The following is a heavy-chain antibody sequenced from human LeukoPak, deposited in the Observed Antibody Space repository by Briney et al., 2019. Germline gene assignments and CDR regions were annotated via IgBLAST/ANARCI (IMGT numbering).Heavy chain of an antibody. V-gene: IGHV3-23*01. CDR2: ISGSSSNT. Sequence: PGGSLRLSCVASGFTFSTYGMSWVRQAPGKGLEWVSAISGSSSNTYYADSVKGRFTISRDNSKNTLYLQMNSLRAEDTAVYYCARRGAVAGTGDYWGQGTLVAVSS. CDR1: GFTFSTYG. J-gene: IGHJ4*02. D-gene: IGHD6-19*01. CDR3: ARRGAVAGTGDY.